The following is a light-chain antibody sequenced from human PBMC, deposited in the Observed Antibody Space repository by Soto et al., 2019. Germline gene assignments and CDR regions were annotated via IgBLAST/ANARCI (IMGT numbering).Light chain of an antibody. CDR3: QQRSNWPPMYT. V-gene: IGKV3-11*01. J-gene: IGKJ2*01. CDR1: QSVSSY. CDR2: DAS. Sequence: EIVLTQSPVTLSLSPGERVTLSCRASQSVSSYLAWYQQKPGQAPRLLIYDASNRATGIPARFSGSGSGTGFTLTISSLEPEDFAVYYCQQRSNWPPMYTFGQGTKLEIK.